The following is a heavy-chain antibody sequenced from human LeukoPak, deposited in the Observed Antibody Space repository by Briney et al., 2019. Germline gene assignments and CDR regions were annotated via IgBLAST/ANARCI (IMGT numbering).Heavy chain of an antibody. Sequence: SVKVSCKASGFTFTSSAVQWVRQARGRRLEWIGWIVVGSGNTNYAQKFQERVTITRDMSTSTAYMELSSLRSEDTAVYYCAATLDYYYGSGSYLDYWGQGTLVTVSS. CDR3: AATLDYYYGSGSYLDY. CDR1: GFTFTSSA. D-gene: IGHD3-10*01. V-gene: IGHV1-58*01. J-gene: IGHJ4*02. CDR2: IVVGSGNT.